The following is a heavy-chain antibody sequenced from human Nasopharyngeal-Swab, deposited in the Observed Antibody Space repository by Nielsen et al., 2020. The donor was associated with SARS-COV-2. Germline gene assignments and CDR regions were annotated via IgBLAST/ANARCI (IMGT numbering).Heavy chain of an antibody. CDR1: GYTFTSYY. CDR2: INPSGGST. Sequence: ASVKVSCKASGYTFTSYYMHWVRQAPGQGLEWMGIINPSGGSTSYAQKFQGRVTMTRDTSTSTVHMELSSLRSEDTAVYYCARDLTKSIAVPGNYYYGMDVWGQGTTVTVCS. V-gene: IGHV1-46*01. J-gene: IGHJ6*02. D-gene: IGHD6-19*01. CDR3: ARDLTKSIAVPGNYYYGMDV.